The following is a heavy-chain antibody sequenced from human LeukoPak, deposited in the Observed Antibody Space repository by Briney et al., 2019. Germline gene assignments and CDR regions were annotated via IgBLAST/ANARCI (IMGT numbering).Heavy chain of an antibody. CDR3: AELGITMIGGV. J-gene: IGHJ6*04. Sequence: PAETLSLTCTGSGGSISSSSYYWGWIRQPPGKGLEWVPYISSSGSTIYYADSVKGRFTISRDNAKNSLYLQMNSLRAEDTAVYYCAELGITMIGGVWGKGTTVTISS. V-gene: IGHV3-11*04. D-gene: IGHD3-10*02. CDR1: GGSISSSSYY. CDR2: ISSSGSTI.